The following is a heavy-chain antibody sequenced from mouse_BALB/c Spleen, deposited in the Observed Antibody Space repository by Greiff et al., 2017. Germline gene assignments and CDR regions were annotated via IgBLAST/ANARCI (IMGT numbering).Heavy chain of an antibody. Sequence: VQVVESGPGLVAPSQSLSITCTVSGFSLTGYGVNWVRQPPGKGLEWLGMIWGDGSTDYNSALKSRLSISKDNSKSQVFLKMNSLQTDDTARYYCARDQGRWLLQAMDYWGQGTSVTVSS. D-gene: IGHD2-3*01. V-gene: IGHV2-6-7*01. CDR1: GFSLTGYG. J-gene: IGHJ4*01. CDR3: ARDQGRWLLQAMDY. CDR2: IWGDGST.